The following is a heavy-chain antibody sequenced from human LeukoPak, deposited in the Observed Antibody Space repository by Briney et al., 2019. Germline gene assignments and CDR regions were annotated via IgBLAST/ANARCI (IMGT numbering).Heavy chain of an antibody. CDR3: AKDTKFDP. V-gene: IGHV3-23*01. J-gene: IGHJ5*02. D-gene: IGHD3-3*01. CDR1: GFTFSNYA. CDR2: ISGSHGST. Sequence: GGSLRLSCAASGFTFSNYAMSWVRQAPGKGLDWVSSISGSHGSTYYADSVKGRFTISRDNSKNTLYLQMNSLRAEDTAVYYCAKDTKFDPWGQGTLVTVSS.